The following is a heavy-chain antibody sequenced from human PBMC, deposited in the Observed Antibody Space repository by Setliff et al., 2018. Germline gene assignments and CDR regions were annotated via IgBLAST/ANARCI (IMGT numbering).Heavy chain of an antibody. V-gene: IGHV1-2*04. CDR3: ARGRDFWSGYLVY. CDR2: INPNSGGT. J-gene: IGHJ4*02. Sequence: ASVKVSCKASGYTFTSYAMHWVRQAPGQRLEWMGWINPNSGGTNYAQKFQGWVTMTRDTSISTAYMELSRLRSDDTAVYYCARGRDFWSGYLVYWGQGTPITVSS. D-gene: IGHD3-3*01. CDR1: GYTFTSYA.